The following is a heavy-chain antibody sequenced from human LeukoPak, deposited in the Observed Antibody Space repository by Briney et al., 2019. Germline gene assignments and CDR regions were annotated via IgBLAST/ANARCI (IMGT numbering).Heavy chain of an antibody. D-gene: IGHD1-7*01. Sequence: GGSLRLSCAASGFTFSSYAMSWIRQAPGKGLEWVSYISSSGSTIYYADSVKGRFTISRDNAKNSLYLQMNSLRAEDTAVYYCARAIGIPITGTTHSDYWGQGTLVTVSS. J-gene: IGHJ4*02. CDR2: ISSSGSTI. CDR1: GFTFSSYA. CDR3: ARAIGIPITGTTHSDY. V-gene: IGHV3-11*04.